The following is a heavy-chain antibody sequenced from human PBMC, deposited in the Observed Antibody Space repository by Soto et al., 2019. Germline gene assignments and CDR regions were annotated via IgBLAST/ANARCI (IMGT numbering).Heavy chain of an antibody. CDR3: ARARMVRGIIYYSGMHV. D-gene: IGHD3-10*01. CDR1: GGSISSDGNY. J-gene: IGHJ6*02. V-gene: IGHV4-31*03. Sequence: QVQLQESGPGLVKSSQTLSLTCTVSGGSISSDGNYWSWIRQHPGKVLEWIGYTSYSGRAYYNPSLEGRVTISVDTSKNQLPLKLMSVTAADTAVYYWARARMVRGIIYYSGMHVWGQGTTVTVSS. CDR2: TSYSGRA.